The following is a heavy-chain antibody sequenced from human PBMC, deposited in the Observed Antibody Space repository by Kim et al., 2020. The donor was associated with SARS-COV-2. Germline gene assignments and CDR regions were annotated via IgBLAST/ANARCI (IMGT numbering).Heavy chain of an antibody. V-gene: IGHV4-4*07. Sequence: RGSTNYNPSLKSRVTMSIDTSNKQFSLKLNSVTAVDTAVYYCARGSADSWGQGTLVTVSS. CDR2: RGST. J-gene: IGHJ4*02. CDR3: ARGSADS. D-gene: IGHD2-15*01.